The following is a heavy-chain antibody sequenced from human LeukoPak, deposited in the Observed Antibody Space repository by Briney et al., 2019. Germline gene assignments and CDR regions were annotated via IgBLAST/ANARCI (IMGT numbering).Heavy chain of an antibody. CDR2: INPNSGGT. V-gene: IGHV1-2*02. CDR1: GYTFTGYY. J-gene: IGHJ6*02. Sequence: ASVKVSCKASGYTFTGYYMHWVRQAPGQGLEWMGWINPNSGGTNYAQKFQGRVTMTRDTSISTAYMELSRLRSDDTAVYYCAQRWLVRDGMDVWGQGTTVTVSS. D-gene: IGHD6-19*01. CDR3: AQRWLVRDGMDV.